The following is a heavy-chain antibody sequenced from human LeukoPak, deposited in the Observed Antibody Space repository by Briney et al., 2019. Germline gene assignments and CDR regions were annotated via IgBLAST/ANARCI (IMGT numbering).Heavy chain of an antibody. J-gene: IGHJ5*02. V-gene: IGHV1-8*01. CDR1: GYTFTSHD. CDR2: MNPNSGNT. CDR3: ATGRGVEATNWFDP. Sequence: ASVKVSCKASGYTFTSHDINWVRQATGQGLEWMGWMNPNSGNTGYAQKFQGRVSMTRDTSISTAYMELSSLRSDDTAMYYCATGRGVEATNWFDPWGQGTLVTVSS. D-gene: IGHD1-26*01.